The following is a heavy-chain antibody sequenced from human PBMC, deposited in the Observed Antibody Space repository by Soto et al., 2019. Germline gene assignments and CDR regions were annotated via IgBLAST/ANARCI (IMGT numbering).Heavy chain of an antibody. J-gene: IGHJ6*02. V-gene: IGHV1-69*13. CDR1: GGTFSSYA. Sequence: SVKVSCKASGGTFSSYAISWVRQAPGQGLEWMGGIIPIFGTANYAQKFQGRVTITADESTSTAYMELSSLRSEDTAVYYCASPIRDCSGGSCYPQNYYYYGMDVWGQGTTVTVS. D-gene: IGHD2-15*01. CDR3: ASPIRDCSGGSCYPQNYYYYGMDV. CDR2: IIPIFGTA.